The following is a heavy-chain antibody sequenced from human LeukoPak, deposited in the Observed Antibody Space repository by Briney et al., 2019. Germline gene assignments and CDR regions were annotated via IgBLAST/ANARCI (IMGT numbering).Heavy chain of an antibody. Sequence: PGRSLRLSCAASGFTFSSYGMHWVRQAPGKGLEWVAVIWYDGSNKYYADSVKGRFTISRDNSKNTLYLQMNSLRAEDTAVYYCARAPVSVYYYMDVWGKGTTVTVSS. D-gene: IGHD3-10*01. CDR2: IWYDGSNK. V-gene: IGHV3-33*01. CDR1: GFTFSSYG. CDR3: ARAPVSVYYYMDV. J-gene: IGHJ6*03.